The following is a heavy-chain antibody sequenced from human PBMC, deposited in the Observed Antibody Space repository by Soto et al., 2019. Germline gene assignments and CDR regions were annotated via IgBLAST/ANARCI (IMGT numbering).Heavy chain of an antibody. Sequence: HSQTLSLTCAISGDSVSSNSAAWNWIRQSPSRGLEWLGRTYYRSKWYNDYAVSVKSRITINPDTSKNQFSLQLNSVTPEDTAVYYCARVSGSGSYYNGGLRYYYGMDVWGQGTTVTVSS. CDR1: GDSVSSNSAA. D-gene: IGHD3-10*01. V-gene: IGHV6-1*01. CDR3: ARVSGSGSYYNGGLRYYYGMDV. J-gene: IGHJ6*02. CDR2: TYYRSKWYN.